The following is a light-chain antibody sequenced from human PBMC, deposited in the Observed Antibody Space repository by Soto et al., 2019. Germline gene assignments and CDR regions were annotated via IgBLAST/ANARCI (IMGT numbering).Light chain of an antibody. CDR3: AAWDDSLSGWV. Sequence: QSVLTQPASVSGSPGQSITISCTGTSGDVDSHYVAWYQQHPNKAPKVLIYEGNNRPSGVPDRFSGSKSGNTASLTISGLRSEDEADYYCAAWDDSLSGWVFGGGTKLTVL. V-gene: IGLV2-14*03. J-gene: IGLJ3*02. CDR2: EGN. CDR1: SGDVDSHY.